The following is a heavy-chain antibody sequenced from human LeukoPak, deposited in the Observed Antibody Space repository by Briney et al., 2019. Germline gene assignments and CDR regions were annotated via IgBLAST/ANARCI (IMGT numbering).Heavy chain of an antibody. CDR1: GFTFSDYY. Sequence: GGSLRLSCAASGFTFSDYYMSWIRQAPGKGLEWVSYISSSGSTIYYADSVKGRFTISRDNAKNSLYLQMNSLRAEDTAVYYCARAPLYCSGGSCYLSGFDYWGQGTLVTVSS. D-gene: IGHD2-15*01. CDR3: ARAPLYCSGGSCYLSGFDY. CDR2: ISSSGSTI. J-gene: IGHJ4*02. V-gene: IGHV3-11*01.